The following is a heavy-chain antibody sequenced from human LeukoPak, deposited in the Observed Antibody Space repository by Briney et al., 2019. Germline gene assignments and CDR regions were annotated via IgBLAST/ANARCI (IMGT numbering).Heavy chain of an antibody. CDR3: ARDHYYDSSGHNYFDY. V-gene: IGHV4-61*02. J-gene: IGHJ4*02. CDR1: GGSISSGSYY. CDR2: IYTSGST. Sequence: SETLSLTCTVSGGSISSGSYYWSWIRQPAGKGLEWIGRIYTSGSTNYNPPLKSRVTISVDTSKNQFSLKLSSVTAADTAVYYCARDHYYDSSGHNYFDYWGQGTLVTVSS. D-gene: IGHD3-22*01.